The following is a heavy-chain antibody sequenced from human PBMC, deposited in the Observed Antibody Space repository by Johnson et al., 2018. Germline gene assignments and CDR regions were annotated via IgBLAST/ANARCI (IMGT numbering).Heavy chain of an antibody. J-gene: IGHJ3*02. Sequence: EVQLVESGGGLVQPGGSLRLSCAASGFTFSDSSVNWVRQAPGRGLEWISHIWTAPGTMHYADSVKGRFTISRDNAKNSLYLQMNSLRAEDTALYYCVRDSSYALDIWGQGTMVTVSP. D-gene: IGHD6-6*01. CDR1: GFTFSDSS. V-gene: IGHV3-48*01. CDR2: IWTAPGTM. CDR3: VRDSSYALDI.